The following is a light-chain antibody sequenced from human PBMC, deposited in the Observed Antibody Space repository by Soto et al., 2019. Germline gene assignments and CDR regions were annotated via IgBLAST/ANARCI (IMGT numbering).Light chain of an antibody. J-gene: IGKJ1*01. Sequence: EIVMTQSPATVSVSPGERATLSCRASQSVSSDLAWYHQKPGQAPRLLIYGASTRATGIPARFSGSGSGTEFTLTINSLQSEDFAVYYCQQYNNWPRTFXQGTKVDIK. CDR2: GAS. CDR3: QQYNNWPRT. V-gene: IGKV3-15*01. CDR1: QSVSSD.